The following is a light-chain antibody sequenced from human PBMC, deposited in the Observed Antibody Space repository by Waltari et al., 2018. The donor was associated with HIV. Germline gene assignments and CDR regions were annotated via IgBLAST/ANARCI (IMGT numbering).Light chain of an antibody. CDR1: QSVSSSY. V-gene: IGKV3-20*01. Sequence: EIVLTQSPGTLSLSPGERATLSCRASQSVSSSYLAWYQQKPGQAPRLLIYCASSRATGIPDRFSGSGSGTDFTLTIIRLEPEDFAVYYCQQYGSSPTWTFGQGTKVEIK. J-gene: IGKJ1*01. CDR2: CAS. CDR3: QQYGSSPTWT.